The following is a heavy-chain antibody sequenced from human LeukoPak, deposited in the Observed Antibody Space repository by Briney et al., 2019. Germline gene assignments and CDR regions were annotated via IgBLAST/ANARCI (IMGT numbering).Heavy chain of an antibody. CDR3: ARNPTYDFWRTNWFDP. CDR2: IYYSGST. J-gene: IGHJ5*02. D-gene: IGHD3-3*01. V-gene: IGHV4-59*01. CDR1: GGSISSYY. Sequence: SGTLSLTCAVSGGSISSYYWSWIRQPPGKGLEWIGYIYYSGSTNYNPSLKSRVTISVDTSKNQFSLKLSSVTAADTAVYYCARNPTYDFWRTNWFDPWGQGTLVTVSS.